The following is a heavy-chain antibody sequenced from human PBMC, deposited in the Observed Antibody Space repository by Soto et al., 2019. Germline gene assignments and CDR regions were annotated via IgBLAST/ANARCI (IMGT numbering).Heavy chain of an antibody. CDR1: GGTFSTYS. CDR3: AKDILEWLFCSGDYYYYGMDV. J-gene: IGHJ6*02. CDR2: IIPMLGKT. V-gene: IGHV1-69*12. Sequence: QVQLVQSGTEVKKPGSSVKVSCKASGGTFSTYSISWVRQAPGQGLEWMGGIIPMLGKTNYAQKFQGRVTITADESTSTAYMDLSSLRSDGTAVYYCAKDILEWLFCSGDYYYYGMDVWGQGTTVTVSS. D-gene: IGHD3-3*01.